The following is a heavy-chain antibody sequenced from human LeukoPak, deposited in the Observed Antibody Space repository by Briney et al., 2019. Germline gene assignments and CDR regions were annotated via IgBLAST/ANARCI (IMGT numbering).Heavy chain of an antibody. Sequence: GGSLRLSCAASGFRFDAYSMKWVRQAPGKGLEWVPCISSSSNYIYYADSVKGRFTISRDNSKNSLYLQMKSLRVEDTAVYYCVRDRNTSFAFDPWGQGTLVTVSS. J-gene: IGHJ5*02. V-gene: IGHV3-21*01. D-gene: IGHD2-2*01. CDR1: GFRFDAYS. CDR3: VRDRNTSFAFDP. CDR2: ISSSSNYI.